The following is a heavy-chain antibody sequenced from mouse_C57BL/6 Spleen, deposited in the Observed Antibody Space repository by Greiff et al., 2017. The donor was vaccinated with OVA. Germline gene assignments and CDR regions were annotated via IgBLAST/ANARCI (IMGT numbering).Heavy chain of an antibody. CDR2: ISSGSSTI. CDR1: GFTFSDYG. V-gene: IGHV5-17*01. Sequence: EVMLVESGGGLVKPGGSLKLSCAASGFTFSDYGMHWVRQAPEKGLEWVAYISSGSSTIYYADTVKGRFTISRDNAKNTLFLQMTSLGSEDTAMYYCAYGNWGYWGQGTTLTVSS. J-gene: IGHJ2*01. D-gene: IGHD2-1*01. CDR3: AYGNWGY.